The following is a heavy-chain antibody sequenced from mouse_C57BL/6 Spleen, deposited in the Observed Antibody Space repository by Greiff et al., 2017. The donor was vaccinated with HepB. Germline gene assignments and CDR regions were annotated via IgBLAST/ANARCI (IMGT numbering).Heavy chain of an antibody. CDR1: GYAFSSSW. D-gene: IGHD1-1*01. J-gene: IGHJ3*01. Sequence: VQLQQSGPELVKPGASVKISCKASGYAFSSSWMNWVKQRPGKGLEWIGRIYPGDGDTNYNGKFKGKATLTADKSSSTAYMQLSSLPSEDSAVYFCARDGSSFWFAYWGQGTLVTVSA. V-gene: IGHV1-82*01. CDR3: ARDGSSFWFAY. CDR2: IYPGDGDT.